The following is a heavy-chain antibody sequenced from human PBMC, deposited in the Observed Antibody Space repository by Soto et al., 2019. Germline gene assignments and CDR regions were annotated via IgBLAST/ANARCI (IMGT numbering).Heavy chain of an antibody. Sequence: EVQLVESGGGLVKPGGSLRLSCAASGFTFTSYTMHWVRQAPGKGLEWVSSISSNSNYIYYADSVKGRFTISGDNAENSLHLQMNSLRVEDTAVYYCARLSYGLGRYWFDPWGQGTLVTVSS. CDR3: ARLSYGLGRYWFDP. V-gene: IGHV3-21*01. D-gene: IGHD3-10*01. CDR2: ISSNSNYI. CDR1: GFTFTSYT. J-gene: IGHJ5*02.